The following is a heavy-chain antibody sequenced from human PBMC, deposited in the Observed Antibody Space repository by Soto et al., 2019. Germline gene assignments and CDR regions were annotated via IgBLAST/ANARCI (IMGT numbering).Heavy chain of an antibody. V-gene: IGHV3-23*01. CDR1: GFTFSSYA. CDR2: ISGSGGST. CDR3: ATYPPVVAATVDAFDI. D-gene: IGHD2-15*01. Sequence: GALRLSCAASGFTFSSYAMSWVRQAPGKELEWVSAISGSGGSTYYADSVKGRFTISRDNSKNTLYLQMNSLRAEDTAVYYCATYPPVVAATVDAFDIWGQGTMVTVSS. J-gene: IGHJ3*02.